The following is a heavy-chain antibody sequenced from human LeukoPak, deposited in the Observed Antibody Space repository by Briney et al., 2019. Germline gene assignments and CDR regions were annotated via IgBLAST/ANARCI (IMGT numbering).Heavy chain of an antibody. D-gene: IGHD1-26*01. J-gene: IGHJ2*01. Sequence: GGSLRLSCAASGKYWMHWVRQAPGKGLVRVSHINSDGSWTSYADSVKGRFTIAKDNAKNTVYLQMNGLKAEDTAVYHCVGGPGWVFDLWGRGTLVTVSS. CDR2: INSDGSWT. V-gene: IGHV3-74*01. CDR1: GKYW. CDR3: VGGPGWVFDL.